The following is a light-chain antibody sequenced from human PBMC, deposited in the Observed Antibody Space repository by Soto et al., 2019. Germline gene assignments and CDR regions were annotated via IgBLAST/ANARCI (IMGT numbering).Light chain of an antibody. J-gene: IGKJ1*01. Sequence: DVVMPQSPLSLPVTLGQPASISCRSSQSLVYSDGNTFLNWFQQRPGQSPRSLIYKVSNLDSGAPDRLSGSGSGTEFTLQISGVEAEEVGVYYFLLGTRCPRRFGEGLEVEI. CDR1: QSLVYSDGNTF. CDR3: LLGTRCPRR. V-gene: IGKV2-30*01. CDR2: KVS.